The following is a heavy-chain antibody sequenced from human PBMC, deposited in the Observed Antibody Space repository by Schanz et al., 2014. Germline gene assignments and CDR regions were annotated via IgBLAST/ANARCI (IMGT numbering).Heavy chain of an antibody. D-gene: IGHD6-19*01. CDR2: MKPNSDKT. Sequence: AQLVQSGAEVTRPGASVKVSCKASGYTFTSYDIGWVRQATGQGLEWMGWMKPNSDKTGFPQKFQGRVTMTRTISESTAYMELSSLRSEDAAVYYWARLRAGPFYFDYWGQGTLVTVSS. J-gene: IGHJ4*02. CDR3: ARLRAGPFYFDY. CDR1: GYTFTSYD. V-gene: IGHV1-8*01.